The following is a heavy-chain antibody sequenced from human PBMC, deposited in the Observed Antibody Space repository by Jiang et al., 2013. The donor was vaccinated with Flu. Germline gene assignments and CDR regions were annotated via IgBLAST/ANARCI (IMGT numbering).Heavy chain of an antibody. Sequence: LVESGGGVVQPGRSLRLSCAASGFTFSSYGMHWVRQAPGKGLEWVAVIWYDGSNKYYADSVKGRFTISRDNSKNTLYLQMNSLRAEDTAVYYCARGYCSSTSCRGDYYYYCMDVRGQGTTVTVSS. CDR2: IWYDGSNK. CDR3: ARGYCSSTSCRGDYYYYCMDV. CDR1: GFTFSSYG. J-gene: IGHJ6*02. D-gene: IGHD2-2*01. V-gene: IGHV3-33*08.